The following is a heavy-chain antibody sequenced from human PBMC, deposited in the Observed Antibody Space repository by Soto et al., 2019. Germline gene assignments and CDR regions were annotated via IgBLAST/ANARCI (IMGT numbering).Heavy chain of an antibody. Sequence: SETLSLTCAVFGGSFRGYYWSWIRQPPGKGLEWIGEINHSGSTNYNPSLKSRVTISVDTSKNQFSLKLSSVTAADTAVYYCARVRRGARNYFYYWGQGTLVTVSS. D-gene: IGHD3-10*01. J-gene: IGHJ4*02. CDR3: ARVRRGARNYFYY. V-gene: IGHV4-34*01. CDR2: INHSGST. CDR1: GGSFRGYY.